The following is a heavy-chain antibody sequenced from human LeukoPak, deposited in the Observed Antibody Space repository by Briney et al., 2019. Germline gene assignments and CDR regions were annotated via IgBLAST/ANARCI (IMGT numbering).Heavy chain of an antibody. J-gene: IGHJ4*02. D-gene: IGHD3-10*01. CDR3: ARDDGGY. CDR1: GFTFSSYA. CDR2: ISGSGGST. V-gene: IGHV3-23*01. Sequence: GGSLRLSCAASGFTFSSYAMSWVRQAPGKGLEWVSAISGSGGSTYYADSVQGRFTISRDNAKNSLYLQMNSLRGEDTAVYYCARDDGGYWGQGTLVTVSS.